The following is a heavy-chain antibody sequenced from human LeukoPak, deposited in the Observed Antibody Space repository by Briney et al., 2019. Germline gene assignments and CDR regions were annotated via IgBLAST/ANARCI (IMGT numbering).Heavy chain of an antibody. CDR2: IKQDGSEK. CDR3: ARLLSSYYDILTGYCGPFDY. CDR1: GFTFSSYW. Sequence: GGSLRLSCAASGFTFSSYWMSWVRQAPGKGLEWVANIKQDGSEKYYVDSVKGRFTSSSDNAKISLYLQMYSLRAEHTPVYYCARLLSSYYDILTGYCGPFDYWGQGTLVTVSS. V-gene: IGHV3-7*01. D-gene: IGHD3-9*01. J-gene: IGHJ4*02.